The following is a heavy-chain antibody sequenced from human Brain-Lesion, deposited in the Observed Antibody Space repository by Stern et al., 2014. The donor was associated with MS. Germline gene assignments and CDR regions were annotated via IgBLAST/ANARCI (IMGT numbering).Heavy chain of an antibody. D-gene: IGHD4-17*01. Sequence: QLVESGAEVKKTGSSVKVSCQASGNTFTNRYLHWVRQANGQALEWMGWITPFTGNTNYAQNFQDRVTITMDRSMSTAYMDLSSLRSDDTAIYFCAEGGSYGFVYWGQGTLVTVSS. CDR1: GNTFTNRY. V-gene: IGHV1-45*02. CDR3: AEGGSYGFVY. CDR2: ITPFTGNT. J-gene: IGHJ4*02.